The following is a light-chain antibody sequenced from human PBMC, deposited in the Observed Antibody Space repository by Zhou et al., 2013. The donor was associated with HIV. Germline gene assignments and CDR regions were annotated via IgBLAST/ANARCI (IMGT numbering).Light chain of an antibody. Sequence: IVMTQSPLSLSVTPGEPASISCRSNQSLLHSNGYNFLDWYVQKPGQSPQLLIYLGSNRASGVPDRFSGSGSGTDFTLKISRVEAEDVGVYYCMQALQTPLSFGGGTKVEIK. CDR2: LGS. V-gene: IGKV2-28*01. CDR3: MQALQTPLS. J-gene: IGKJ4*01. CDR1: QSLLHSNGYNF.